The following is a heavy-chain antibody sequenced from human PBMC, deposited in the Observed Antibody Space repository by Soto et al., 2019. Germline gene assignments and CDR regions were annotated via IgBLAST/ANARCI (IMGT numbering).Heavy chain of an antibody. D-gene: IGHD5-12*01. CDR3: ARDRGYSGYGLTAYYYYGMDV. CDR2: IWYDGSNK. J-gene: IGHJ6*02. CDR1: GFTFSSYG. V-gene: IGHV3-33*01. Sequence: LRLSCAASGFTFSSYGMHWVRQAPGKGLEWVAVIWYDGSNKYYADSVKGRFTISRDNSKNTLYLQMNSLRAEDTAVYYCARDRGYSGYGLTAYYYYGMDVWGQGTTVTVSS.